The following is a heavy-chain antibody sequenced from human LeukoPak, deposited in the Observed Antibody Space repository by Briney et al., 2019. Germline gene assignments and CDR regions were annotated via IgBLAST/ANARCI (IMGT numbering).Heavy chain of an antibody. Sequence: SETLSLTCNVSGYSISSGFYWGWIRQSPGEGLEWIATIFHSGSIFYNPSLKGRVSLSVDTSQNQFSLELNSVTAADTAVYYCARMAVSYYYDSSTYSPVAFDVWGQGTMVTVPS. CDR2: IFHSGSI. D-gene: IGHD3-22*01. J-gene: IGHJ3*01. V-gene: IGHV4-38-2*02. CDR3: ARMAVSYYYDSSTYSPVAFDV. CDR1: GYSISSGFY.